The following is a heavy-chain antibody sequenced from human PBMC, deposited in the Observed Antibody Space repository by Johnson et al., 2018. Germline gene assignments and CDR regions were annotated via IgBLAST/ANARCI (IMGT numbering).Heavy chain of an antibody. Sequence: VQLVQSGGGLVQPGGSLRLSCAASGFNVSSNYMSWVRQAPGKGLEWVSVIYSGGYISHADSVKGRFTISRDNAKKPLYFQMNSLRADDTAVYYCSRDRSGSSGTYRYYYMDVWGKGSTVAVSS. CDR3: SRDRSGSSGTYRYYYMDV. D-gene: IGHD1-26*01. V-gene: IGHV3-66*02. CDR2: IYSGGYI. J-gene: IGHJ6*03. CDR1: GFNVSSNY.